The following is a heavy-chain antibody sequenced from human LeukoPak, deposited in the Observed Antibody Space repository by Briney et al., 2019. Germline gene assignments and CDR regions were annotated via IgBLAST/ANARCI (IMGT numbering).Heavy chain of an antibody. Sequence: SQTLSPTCTVSGGSISSYYWSWIRQPPGKGLEWIGFIYYSGSTNYNPSLKSRVTISVDTSKNPFSLKLSSVTAADTAVYYCARDSSSSGYFDYWGQGTLVTVSS. D-gene: IGHD6-6*01. V-gene: IGHV4-59*01. CDR1: GGSISSYY. CDR3: ARDSSSSGYFDY. J-gene: IGHJ4*02. CDR2: IYYSGST.